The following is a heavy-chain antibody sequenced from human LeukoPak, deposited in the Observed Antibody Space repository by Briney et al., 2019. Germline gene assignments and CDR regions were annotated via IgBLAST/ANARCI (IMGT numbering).Heavy chain of an antibody. V-gene: IGHV3-53*01. CDR1: GFTVSSNY. D-gene: IGHD6-6*01. CDR3: AREPTYSSSLDY. Sequence: PGGSLRLSCAASGFTVSSNYMSWVRQAPGKGLEYISVPYSSGTTYYADSVRDRFTISRDNSRNTLYLQMNSLRPEDTAVYYCAREPTYSSSLDYWGQGTLVTVSS. J-gene: IGHJ4*02. CDR2: PYSSGTT.